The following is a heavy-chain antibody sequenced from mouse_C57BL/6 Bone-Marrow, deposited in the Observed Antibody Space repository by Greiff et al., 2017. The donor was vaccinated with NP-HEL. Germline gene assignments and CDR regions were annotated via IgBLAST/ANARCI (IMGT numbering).Heavy chain of an antibody. CDR3: AMWAFGSDEGFAY. V-gene: IGHV1-47*01. D-gene: IGHD2-2*01. Sequence: VQLQQSGAELVKPGASVKMSCKASGYTFTTYPIEWMKQNHGKSLEWIGNFHPYNDDTKYNEKFKGKATLTVEKSSSTVYLELSRLTSDDSAVYYSAMWAFGSDEGFAYWGQGTLVTVSA. J-gene: IGHJ3*01. CDR2: FHPYNDDT. CDR1: GYTFTTYP.